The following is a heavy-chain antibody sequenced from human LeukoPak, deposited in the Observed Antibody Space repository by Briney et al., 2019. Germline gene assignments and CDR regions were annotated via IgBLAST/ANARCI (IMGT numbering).Heavy chain of an antibody. V-gene: IGHV3-30-3*01. CDR1: GFTFSSYA. J-gene: IGHJ5*02. CDR2: ISYDGSNK. Sequence: PGGSLRLSCAASGFTFSSYAMHWVRQAPGKGLEWVAVISYDGSNKYYADSVKGRFTISRDNAKNSLYLHMNSLRVEDTAVYYCARDDPTGWYHESWGQGTLVTVSS. D-gene: IGHD6-19*01. CDR3: ARDDPTGWYHES.